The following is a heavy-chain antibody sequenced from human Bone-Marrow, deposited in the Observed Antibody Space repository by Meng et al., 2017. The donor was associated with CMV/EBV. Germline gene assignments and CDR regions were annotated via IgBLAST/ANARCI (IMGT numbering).Heavy chain of an antibody. Sequence: GESLKISCAASGFTFSSYWMHWVRQAPGKGLVWVSRINSDGSSTSYADSVKGRFTISRDNAKNTLYLQMNSLRAEDTAVYYCARDLCPGLLSTSCDAFAIWGQGQMVTVSS. V-gene: IGHV3-74*01. J-gene: IGHJ3*02. CDR2: INSDGSST. CDR3: ARDLCPGLLSTSCDAFAI. CDR1: GFTFSSYW. D-gene: IGHD2-2*01.